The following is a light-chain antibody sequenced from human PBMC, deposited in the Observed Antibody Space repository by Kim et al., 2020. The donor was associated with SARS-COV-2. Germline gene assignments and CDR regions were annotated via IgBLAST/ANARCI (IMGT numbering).Light chain of an antibody. CDR2: GNA. V-gene: IGLV1-40*01. J-gene: IGLJ1*01. CDR3: QSYDSSLSGYV. CDR1: SSNSGAGYD. Sequence: GVTFSCTGSSSNSGAGYDVQCYQQLPGTAPKLLIYGNANRPSGLPDRSSGSNSGTSASLAITGLQAEDEAGYYCQSYDSSLSGYVFGTGTKVTVL.